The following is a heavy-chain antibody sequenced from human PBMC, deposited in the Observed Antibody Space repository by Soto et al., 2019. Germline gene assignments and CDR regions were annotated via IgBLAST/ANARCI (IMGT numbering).Heavy chain of an antibody. J-gene: IGHJ4*02. CDR2: IYNGERT. CDR3: AQTTGWPGFDY. Sequence: QVHLQESGPGLVKPSETMSLTCTASGASIRNFYWNWVRQFPGKGLEWIGHIYNGERTNYNPSLKSRVTTSVDTSQNQFSLKLSSVTVADTAVYYCAQTTGWPGFDYWGQGTLVAVSS. CDR1: GASIRNFY. V-gene: IGHV4-59*01. D-gene: IGHD6-19*01.